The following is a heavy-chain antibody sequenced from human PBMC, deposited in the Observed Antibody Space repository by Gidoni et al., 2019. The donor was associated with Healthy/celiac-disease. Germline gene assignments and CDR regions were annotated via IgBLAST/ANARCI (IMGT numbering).Heavy chain of an antibody. CDR1: GFTFSSYG. CDR3: ARGEGYGDYVPTGYYGMDV. D-gene: IGHD4-17*01. J-gene: IGHJ6*02. Sequence: QVQLVESGGGVVQPGRSLRLSCAASGFTFSSYGMHWVRQAPGKGLEWVAVIWYDGSNKYYADSVKGRFTISRDNSKNTLYLQMNSLRAEDTAVYYCARGEGYGDYVPTGYYGMDVWGQGTTVTVSS. CDR2: IWYDGSNK. V-gene: IGHV3-33*01.